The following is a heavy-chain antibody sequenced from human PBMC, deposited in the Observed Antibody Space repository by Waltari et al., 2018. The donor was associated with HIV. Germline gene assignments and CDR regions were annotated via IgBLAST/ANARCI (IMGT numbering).Heavy chain of an antibody. J-gene: IGHJ6*02. V-gene: IGHV3-64*02. CDR3: ARDLGWEIAVAVDV. D-gene: IGHD6-19*01. Sequence: EVKLVESGEGLVQPGGSLRLSCAASGFIFCSCAMHWVRQAPGKGLEFVSGISHNVDSSYYADSVKGRFTVSSDNSKNTLYLQMGSLRAEDMAVYYCARDLGWEIAVAVDVWGHGTAVTVSS. CDR2: ISHNVDSS. CDR1: GFIFCSCA.